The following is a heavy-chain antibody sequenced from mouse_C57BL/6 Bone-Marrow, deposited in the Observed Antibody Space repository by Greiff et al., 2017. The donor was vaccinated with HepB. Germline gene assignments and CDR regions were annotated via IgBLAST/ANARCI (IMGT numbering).Heavy chain of an antibody. V-gene: IGHV1-55*01. CDR2: IYPGSGST. CDR3: ARGYGYDGASWFAY. CDR1: GYTFTSYW. Sequence: VQLQQPGAELVKPGASVKMSCKASGYTFTSYWITWVKQRPGQGLEWIGDIYPGSGSTNYNEKFKSKATLTVDTSSSTAYIQLSSLTSEDSAVYYCARGYGYDGASWFAYWGQGTLVTVSA. J-gene: IGHJ3*01. D-gene: IGHD2-2*01.